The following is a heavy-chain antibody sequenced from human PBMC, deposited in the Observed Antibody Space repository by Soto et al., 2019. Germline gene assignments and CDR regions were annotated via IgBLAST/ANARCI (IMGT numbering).Heavy chain of an antibody. CDR1: GFTFSSYW. V-gene: IGHV3-7*01. CDR3: ARVIPARIAVAGTSGFDY. J-gene: IGHJ4*02. Sequence: GGSLRLSCAASGFTFSSYWMSWVRQAPGKGLEWVANIKQDGSEKYYVDSVKGRFTISRDNAKNSLYLQMNSLRAEDTAVYYCARVIPARIAVAGTSGFDYWGQGTLVTVSS. CDR2: IKQDGSEK. D-gene: IGHD6-19*01.